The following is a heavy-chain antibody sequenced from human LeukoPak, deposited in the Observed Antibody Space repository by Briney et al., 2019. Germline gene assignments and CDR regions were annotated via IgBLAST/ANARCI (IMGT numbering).Heavy chain of an antibody. CDR3: ARLINPAASDY. D-gene: IGHD2-2*01. CDR2: IYSGGST. CDR1: GFTVSSNY. J-gene: IGHJ4*02. Sequence: GGSLRLSCAASGFTVSSNYMSWVRQAPGKGLEWVSVIYSGGSTYYADSVKGRFTISRDNAKNSLYLQMNSLRAEDTAVYYCARLINPAASDYWGQGTLVTVSS. V-gene: IGHV3-66*01.